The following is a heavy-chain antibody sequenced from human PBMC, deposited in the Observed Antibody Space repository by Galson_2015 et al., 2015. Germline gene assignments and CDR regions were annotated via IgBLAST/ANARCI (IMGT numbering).Heavy chain of an antibody. CDR3: AKDLTGGFPIDY. CDR1: GFTFSTYG. J-gene: IGHJ4*02. V-gene: IGHV3-30*18. D-gene: IGHD4-23*01. CDR2: ISYDGSDK. Sequence: SLRLSCAASGFTFSTYGMHWVRQAPGKGPEWVAVISYDGSDKYYADSVKGRFTISRDNSKNTLYLQMNSLRVEDSAVYYCAKDLTGGFPIDYWGQGTLVTVSS.